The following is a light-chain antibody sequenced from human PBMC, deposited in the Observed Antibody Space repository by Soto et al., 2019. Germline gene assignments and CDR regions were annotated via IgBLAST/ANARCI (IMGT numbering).Light chain of an antibody. CDR1: SSDVGSYNL. CDR3: CSYAGSSTFVV. V-gene: IGLV2-23*03. CDR2: EGS. Sequence: QSALTQSASVSGSPGQSITISCTGTSSDVGSYNLVSWYQQHPGKAPKLMIYEGSKRPSGVSNLFSGSKSGNTASLTISGLQAEDEADYYCCSYAGSSTFVVVGGGTKLTVL. J-gene: IGLJ2*01.